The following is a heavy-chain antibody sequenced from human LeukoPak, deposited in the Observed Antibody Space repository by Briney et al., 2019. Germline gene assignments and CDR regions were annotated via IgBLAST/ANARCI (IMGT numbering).Heavy chain of an antibody. Sequence: GGSLRLSCAASRFTFNKYGMHWVRQAPAKGLEWVAVISYDGTNKYYTDSVKGRFTISRDNSKNTLYLQMNSLRAEDTALYYCAKGGGYGGYDTDAFDIWGQGTMVTVSS. CDR3: AKGGGYGGYDTDAFDI. J-gene: IGHJ3*02. D-gene: IGHD5-12*01. CDR2: ISYDGTNK. CDR1: RFTFNKYG. V-gene: IGHV3-30*18.